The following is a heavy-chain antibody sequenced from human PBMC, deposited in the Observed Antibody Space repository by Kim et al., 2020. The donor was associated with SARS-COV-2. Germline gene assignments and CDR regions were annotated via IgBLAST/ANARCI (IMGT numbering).Heavy chain of an antibody. D-gene: IGHD5-12*01. V-gene: IGHV3-11*04. Sequence: ADSVKGRFTITRDNAKNSRNLQMNSRRASDTAVYYCAGYKWLQSSDAFDIWGQGTMVTVSS. J-gene: IGHJ3*02. CDR3: AGYKWLQSSDAFDI.